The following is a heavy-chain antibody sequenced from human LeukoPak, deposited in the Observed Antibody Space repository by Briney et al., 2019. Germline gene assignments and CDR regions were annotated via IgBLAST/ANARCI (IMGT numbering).Heavy chain of an antibody. J-gene: IGHJ4*02. CDR1: GGSISSYY. CDR3: ARHSGGPFTNFDY. Sequence: PSETLSLTCTVSGGSISSYYWSWIRQPPGKGLEWIGYIYTSGSTNYNPSLKSRVTLSVDTSKNQFSLKLSSVTAADTAVYYCARHSGGPFTNFDYWGQGTLVTVSS. CDR2: IYTSGST. V-gene: IGHV4-4*09. D-gene: IGHD3-16*01.